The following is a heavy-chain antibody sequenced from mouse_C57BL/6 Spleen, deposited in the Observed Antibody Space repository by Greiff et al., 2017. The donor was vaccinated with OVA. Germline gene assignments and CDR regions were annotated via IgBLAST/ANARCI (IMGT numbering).Heavy chain of an antibody. CDR1: GYTFTDHT. CDR2: IYPRDGST. Sequence: VQLQQSDAELVKPGASVKISCKVSGYTFTDHTIHWMKQRPEQGLEWIGYIYPRDGSTKYNEKFKGKATLTADKSSSTAYMQLNSLTSEDSAVYYCARDYYGSSWYFDVWGTGTTVTVSS. CDR3: ARDYYGSSWYFDV. J-gene: IGHJ1*03. V-gene: IGHV1-78*01. D-gene: IGHD1-1*01.